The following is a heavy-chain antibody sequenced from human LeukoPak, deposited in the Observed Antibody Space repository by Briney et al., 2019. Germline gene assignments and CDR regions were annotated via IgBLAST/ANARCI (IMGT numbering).Heavy chain of an antibody. CDR1: GVTSSNYA. CDR2: IIPLFGIT. V-gene: IGHV1-69*17. D-gene: IGHD4/OR15-4a*01. J-gene: IGHJ2*01. Sequence: EASVKVSCKASGVTSSNYATIWLRQAPGQGLEWMGRIIPLFGITNYAQKFQDRVTITADKSTNTTYMGLTSLRSEDTAVYYCARLITTSWMGFDLWGRGTLVTVSS. CDR3: ARLITTSWMGFDL.